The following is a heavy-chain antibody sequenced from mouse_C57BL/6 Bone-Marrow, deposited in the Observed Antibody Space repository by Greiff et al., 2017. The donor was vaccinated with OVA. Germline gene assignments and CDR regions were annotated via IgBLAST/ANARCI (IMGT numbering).Heavy chain of an antibody. Sequence: QVQLQQPGAELVKPGASVKLSCKASGYTFTSYWMHWVKQRPGQGLEWIGMIHPNSGSTKYNEKFKSKATLTVDKSSSTAYMQLSSLTSEVSAVYYCASSSGYTAYWGQGTLVTVSA. CDR3: ASSSGYTAY. D-gene: IGHD3-2*02. V-gene: IGHV1-64*01. J-gene: IGHJ3*01. CDR1: GYTFTSYW. CDR2: IHPNSGST.